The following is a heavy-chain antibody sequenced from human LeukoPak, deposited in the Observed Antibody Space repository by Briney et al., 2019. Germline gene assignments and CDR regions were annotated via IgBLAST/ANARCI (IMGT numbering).Heavy chain of an antibody. V-gene: IGHV3-30*02. CDR1: GFTFSSYG. D-gene: IGHD3-3*01. CDR2: IRYDGSNK. J-gene: IGHJ4*02. Sequence: PGGSLRLSCAASGFTFSSYGMHWVRQAPGKGLEWVAFIRYDGSNKYYADSVKGRFTISRDNSKNTLYLQMNSLRAEDTAVYYCARDGQDNFWSGYPFDYWGQGTLVTVSS. CDR3: ARDGQDNFWSGYPFDY.